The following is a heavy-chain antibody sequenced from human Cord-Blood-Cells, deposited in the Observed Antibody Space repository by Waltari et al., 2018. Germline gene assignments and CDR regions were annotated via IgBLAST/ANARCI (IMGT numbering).Heavy chain of an antibody. J-gene: IGHJ6*02. V-gene: IGHV1-69*01. CDR2: IIPIFGTA. D-gene: IGHD6-6*01. Sequence: QVQLVQSGAEVKKPGSSVKVSCKASVGTFSTYAISWVRQAPGQGLEWMGGIIPIFGTANYAQKFQGRVTITADESTSTAYMELSSLRSEDTAVYYCARDSPGNARYGMDVWGQGTTVTVSS. CDR3: ARDSPGNARYGMDV. CDR1: VGTFSTYA.